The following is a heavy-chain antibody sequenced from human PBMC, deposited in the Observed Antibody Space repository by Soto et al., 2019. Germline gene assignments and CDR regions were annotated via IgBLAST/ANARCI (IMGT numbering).Heavy chain of an antibody. Sequence: EAQLLESGGGLVQPGGSLRLSCAASGFTFSNYAMTWVRQAPGKGLEWVSAISGGGDTTSYADSVKGRFTVSRDGSKNTLYLQMSSLRAEDTALYYCAKGRGGSGSLTPRVDFWGQGTLVTVSS. J-gene: IGHJ4*02. CDR3: AKGRGGSGSLTPRVDF. CDR1: GFTFSNYA. V-gene: IGHV3-23*01. CDR2: ISGGGDTT. D-gene: IGHD3-10*01.